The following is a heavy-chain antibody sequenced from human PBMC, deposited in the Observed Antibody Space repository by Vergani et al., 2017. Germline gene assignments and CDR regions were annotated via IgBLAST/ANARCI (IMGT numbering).Heavy chain of an antibody. J-gene: IGHJ5*02. V-gene: IGHV4-61*02. D-gene: IGHD3-3*01. CDR1: GGSISSGSYY. CDR3: AREGAPVLRFLEWSKKWWFDP. CDR2: IYTSGST. Sequence: QVQLQESGPGLVKPSQTLSLTCTVSGGSISSGSYYWSWIRQPAGKGLEWIGRIYTSGSTNYNPSLKSRVTISVDRSKNKFSLKLSSVTAADTAVYYCAREGAPVLRFLEWSKKWWFDPWGQGTLVTVSS.